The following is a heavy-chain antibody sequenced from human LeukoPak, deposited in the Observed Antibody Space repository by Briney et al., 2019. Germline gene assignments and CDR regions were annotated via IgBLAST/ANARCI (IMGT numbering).Heavy chain of an antibody. D-gene: IGHD1-26*01. CDR1: GFTFDDYA. Sequence: GGSLRLSCAASGFTFDDYAMHWVRQAPGKGLEWVSGISWNSGNIGYADSVKGRFTISRDNAKNSLNLQMNSLRAEDTALYYCAKDTRAIVGSAHNAFDIWGQGTMVTVSS. CDR2: ISWNSGNI. J-gene: IGHJ3*02. V-gene: IGHV3-9*01. CDR3: AKDTRAIVGSAHNAFDI.